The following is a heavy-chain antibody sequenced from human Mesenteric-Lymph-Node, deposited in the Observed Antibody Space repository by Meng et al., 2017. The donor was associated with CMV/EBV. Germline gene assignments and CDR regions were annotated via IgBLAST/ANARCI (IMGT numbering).Heavy chain of an antibody. CDR1: GFTFSSFG. CDR3: AKVLNIKGAFDI. J-gene: IGHJ3*02. CDR2: IRYDRNND. Sequence: GESLKISCAASGFTFSSFGMHWVRQAPGKGLEWVAFIRYDRNNDYYADSVKGRFTISRDNSKNTLYLQVNSLRPEDTAVYFCAKVLNIKGAFDIWGQGTMVTVSS. V-gene: IGHV3-30*02.